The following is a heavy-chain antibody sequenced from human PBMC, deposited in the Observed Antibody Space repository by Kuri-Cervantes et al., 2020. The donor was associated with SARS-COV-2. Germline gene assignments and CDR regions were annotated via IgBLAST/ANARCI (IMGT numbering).Heavy chain of an antibody. CDR3: TRVARSSEDGMDV. CDR2: IRSNTNNYAT. V-gene: IGHV3-73*01. Sequence: GGSLRLSCAASGFTFSGSTLHWVRQASGKGLEWVGRIRSNTNNYATAYAASVTGRFTISRDDSKNTAYLQMNSLKIEDTAVYYCTRVARSSEDGMDVWGQATTVTVSS. D-gene: IGHD1-14*01. CDR1: GFTFSGST. J-gene: IGHJ6*02.